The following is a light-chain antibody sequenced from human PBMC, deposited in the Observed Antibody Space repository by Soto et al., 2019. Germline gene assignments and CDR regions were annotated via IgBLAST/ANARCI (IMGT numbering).Light chain of an antibody. J-gene: IGKJ1*01. V-gene: IGKV4-1*01. CDR3: QQYYSTPWT. CDR1: QSLLYSFCNKNH. Sequence: DIVMTQSPDSLAVSLGERATINCKSSQSLLYSFCNKNHLAWYQQKPGQPPKLLIYWASIRESGVPDRFSGSGSGADFTLTISSLQAEDVAVYYCQQYYSTPWTFGQGTKVEIK. CDR2: WAS.